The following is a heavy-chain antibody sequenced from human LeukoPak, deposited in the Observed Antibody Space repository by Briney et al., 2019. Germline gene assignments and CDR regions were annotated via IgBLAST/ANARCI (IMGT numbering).Heavy chain of an antibody. CDR3: ASEVSAAGGSWFDP. V-gene: IGHV4-39*01. J-gene: IGHJ5*02. Sequence: PSETLSLTCTVSGGSISSSSYYWGWIRQPPGQGLEWIGSIYYSGSTYYNPCLKSRVTISVDTSKNQFSLKLSSVTAADTAVYYCASEVSAAGGSWFDPWGQGTLVTVSS. CDR1: GGSISSSSYY. D-gene: IGHD6-13*01. CDR2: IYYSGST.